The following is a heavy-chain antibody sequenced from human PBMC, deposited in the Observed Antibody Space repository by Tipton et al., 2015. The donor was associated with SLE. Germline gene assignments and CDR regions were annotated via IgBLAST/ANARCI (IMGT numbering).Heavy chain of an antibody. CDR2: INHSGST. V-gene: IGHV4-34*01. CDR3: ARSMGETDAFDI. D-gene: IGHD3-16*01. J-gene: IGHJ3*02. CDR1: GGSFSGYY. Sequence: LRLSCAVYGGSFSGYYWSWIRQPPGKGLEWIGEINHSGSTNYNPSLKSRVTISVGTSKNQFSLKLSSVTAADTAVYYCARSMGETDAFDIWGQGTMVTVSS.